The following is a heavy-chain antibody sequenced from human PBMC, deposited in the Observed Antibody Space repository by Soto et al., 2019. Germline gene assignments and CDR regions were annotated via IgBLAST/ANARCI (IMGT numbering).Heavy chain of an antibody. CDR3: APSRTVAGMAFVGN. J-gene: IGHJ4*02. Sequence: SVKVSCKASGGTFSIYAISWVRQAPGQGLEWMGGIIPIFGTANYAQKFQGRVTITADESTSTAYMELSSLRSEDTAVYYCAPSRTVAGMAFVGNWGQGTLVTVSS. CDR1: GGTFSIYA. D-gene: IGHD6-19*01. CDR2: IIPIFGTA. V-gene: IGHV1-69*13.